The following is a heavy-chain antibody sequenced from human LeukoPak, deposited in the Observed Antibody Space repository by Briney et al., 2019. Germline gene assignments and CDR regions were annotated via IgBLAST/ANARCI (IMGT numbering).Heavy chain of an antibody. Sequence: GGSLRLSCAATGFTFSDYYMSWIRQAPGKGLEWVAVISYDGNNKYYADSVKGRFTISRDNSKNTLYLQMNSLRAEDTAVYYCAKDRDSSGWFGYWGQGTLVTVSS. CDR1: GFTFSDYY. D-gene: IGHD6-19*01. CDR3: AKDRDSSGWFGY. J-gene: IGHJ4*02. CDR2: ISYDGNNK. V-gene: IGHV3-30*18.